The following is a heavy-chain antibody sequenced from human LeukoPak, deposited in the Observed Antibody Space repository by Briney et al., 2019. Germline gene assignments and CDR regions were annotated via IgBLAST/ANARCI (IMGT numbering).Heavy chain of an antibody. Sequence: PGGSLRLSCAASGFTFSDYYMSWIRQAPGKGLEWVSYISSSSSYTNYADSVKGRFTISRDNAKNSLYLQMNSLRAEDTAVYYCAKDHSSSTSCSNYWGQGTLVTVSS. CDR2: ISSSSSYT. J-gene: IGHJ4*02. D-gene: IGHD2-2*01. CDR3: AKDHSSSTSCSNY. V-gene: IGHV3-11*05. CDR1: GFTFSDYY.